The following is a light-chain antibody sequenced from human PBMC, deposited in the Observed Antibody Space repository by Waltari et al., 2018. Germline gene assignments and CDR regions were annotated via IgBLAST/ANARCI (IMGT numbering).Light chain of an antibody. V-gene: IGKV3-20*01. CDR3: QHYVRLPVT. J-gene: IGKJ1*01. Sequence: EIVLTQSPGTLSLSPGDRATLPCWANQSVGRTLAWYQQKCGQAPRLLIYGSSTRASGIPDRCSGSGSGTDFSLTINRLEPEDFAVYYCQHYVRLPVTFGQGTKVEIK. CDR2: GSS. CDR1: QSVGRT.